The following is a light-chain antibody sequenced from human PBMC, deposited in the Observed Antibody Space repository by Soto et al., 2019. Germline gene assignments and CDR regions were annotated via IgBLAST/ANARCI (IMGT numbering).Light chain of an antibody. CDR2: AAS. J-gene: IGKJ2*01. V-gene: IGKV1-16*02. CDR1: QGISNY. Sequence: DIQMTQSPSSLSASVGDRVTITCRASQGISNYLAWFQQKPGKAPKSLIYAASSLQSGVPSKFICRGFGSEFALTIGSHQPEDVATYYSQQYYSYPYTFGQGTELEIK. CDR3: QQYYSYPYT.